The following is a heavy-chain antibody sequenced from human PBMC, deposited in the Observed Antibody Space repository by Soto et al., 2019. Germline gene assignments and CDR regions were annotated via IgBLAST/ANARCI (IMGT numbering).Heavy chain of an antibody. V-gene: IGHV3-21*04. D-gene: IGHD2-15*01. Sequence: PGGYLRLSCVASGFTFNTYNMNWVRQARGKGLEWVSSISTSSSYIYHADSLKGRFTISRDNAKNSLFLQLNRLRAEDTAVDYSASAVRDTIVQPAAICLHYYSGMDVWGRGTTVTV. CDR1: GFTFNTYN. J-gene: IGHJ6*01. CDR3: ASAVRDTIVQPAAICLHYYSGMDV. CDR2: ISTSSSYI.